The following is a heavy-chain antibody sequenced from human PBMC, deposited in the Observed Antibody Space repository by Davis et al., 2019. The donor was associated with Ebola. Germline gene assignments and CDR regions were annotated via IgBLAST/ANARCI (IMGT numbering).Heavy chain of an antibody. CDR3: ATGELLAEYFQH. CDR1: GFTFSSYW. Sequence: HTGGSLRLSCAASGFTFSSYWMHWVRQAPGKGLVWVSRINSDGSSTSYADSVKGRFTISRDNAKNTLYLQMNSLRAEDTAVYYCATGELLAEYFQHWGQGTLVTVSS. V-gene: IGHV3-74*01. D-gene: IGHD1-26*01. J-gene: IGHJ1*01. CDR2: INSDGSST.